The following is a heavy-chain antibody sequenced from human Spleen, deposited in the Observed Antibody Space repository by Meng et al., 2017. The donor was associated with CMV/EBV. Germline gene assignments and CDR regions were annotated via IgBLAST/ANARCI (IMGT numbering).Heavy chain of an antibody. Sequence: ASVKVSCKASGYTFTSYGIIWVRQVPGQGLEWMGWINVYNGNAHYTPKLQGRVSMTTDTSTTTAYTELRNLRSDDTAVYYCARGEGSGDQWGQGTLVTVSS. J-gene: IGHJ4*02. CDR1: GYTFTSYG. V-gene: IGHV1-18*01. CDR2: INVYNGNA. D-gene: IGHD6-19*01. CDR3: ARGEGSGDQ.